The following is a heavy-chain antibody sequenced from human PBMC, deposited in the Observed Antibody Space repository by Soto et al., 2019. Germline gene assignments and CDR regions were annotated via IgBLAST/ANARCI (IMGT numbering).Heavy chain of an antibody. CDR2: MNPNSGNT. CDR1: GYTFTSYD. Sequence: QVPLVQSGAEVKKPGASVKVSCKASGYTFTSYDINWVRQATGQGLEWMGWMNPNSGNTGYAQKFQGRVTMTRNTSISTAYMELSSLRSEDTAVCYCARGDEYQLLINYYYYYMDVWGKGTTVTVSS. V-gene: IGHV1-8*01. J-gene: IGHJ6*03. CDR3: ARGDEYQLLINYYYYYMDV. D-gene: IGHD2-2*01.